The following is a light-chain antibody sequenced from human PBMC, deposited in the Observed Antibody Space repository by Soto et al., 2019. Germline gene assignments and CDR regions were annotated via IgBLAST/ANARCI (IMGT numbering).Light chain of an antibody. J-gene: IGLJ3*02. V-gene: IGLV2-14*01. CDR1: SSDVGGYNY. CDR3: TSYTSSNTVV. CDR2: EVS. Sequence: QSALTQPASVSGSPGQSITISCTRASSDVGGYNYVSWYQQHPGKAPKLMIYEVSNRPSGVSNRFSGSKSGYTASLTISGLQAEDEANYYCTSYTSSNTVVFGGGTKLTVL.